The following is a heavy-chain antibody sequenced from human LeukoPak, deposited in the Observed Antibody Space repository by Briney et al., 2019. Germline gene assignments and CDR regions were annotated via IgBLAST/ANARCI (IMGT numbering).Heavy chain of an antibody. Sequence: GASVKVSCKASGYTFTSYGISWVRQAPGQGREWMGWISGYNGYTNYAQKLQGRVSMTTDTSTNTAYMELRRLRSDDTAVYYCARVLWPINPNYYYYMDVWGKGTTVTVSS. CDR2: ISGYNGYT. J-gene: IGHJ6*03. V-gene: IGHV1-18*01. CDR1: GYTFTSYG. CDR3: ARVLWPINPNYYYYMDV. D-gene: IGHD3-10*01.